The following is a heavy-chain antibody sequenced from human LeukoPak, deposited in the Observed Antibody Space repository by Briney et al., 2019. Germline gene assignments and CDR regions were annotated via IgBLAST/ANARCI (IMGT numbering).Heavy chain of an antibody. V-gene: IGHV3-21*01. CDR1: GFAFNTYD. CDR3: ARESGIMVGDYYYYYMDV. D-gene: IGHD1-26*01. J-gene: IGHJ6*03. CDR2: ISGGSTYI. Sequence: GGSLRLSCTASGFAFNTYDMNWVRQAPGKGLEWVSFISGGSTYIYYIDSVKGRFTTSRDNAKNSLYLQMESLSAEDTAVYYCARESGIMVGDYYYYYMDVWGIGTTVTVSS.